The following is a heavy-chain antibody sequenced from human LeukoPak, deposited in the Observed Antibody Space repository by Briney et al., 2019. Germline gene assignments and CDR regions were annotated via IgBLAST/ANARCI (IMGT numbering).Heavy chain of an antibody. J-gene: IGHJ4*02. D-gene: IGHD4-17*01. CDR1: GFTVSDNY. CDR2: IYSGGNT. CDR3: ARGGGDRNPFDY. V-gene: IGHV3-66*01. Sequence: GGSLRLPCAVSGFTVSDNYMTWVRQAPGKGLDWVSVIYSGGNTYYADSVKGRFIISRDNSKNTLYLQMNSLRVEDTAVYYCARGGGDRNPFDYWGQGTLVTVSS.